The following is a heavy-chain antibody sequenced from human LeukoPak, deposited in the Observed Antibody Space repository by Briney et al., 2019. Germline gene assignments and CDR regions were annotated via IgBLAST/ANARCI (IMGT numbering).Heavy chain of an antibody. CDR1: GGSISSSSYY. V-gene: IGHV4-39*01. J-gene: IGHJ5*02. Sequence: PSETLSLTCTDSGGSISSSSYYWGWIRQPPGKGLEWIGSIYYSGSTYYNPSLKSRVTISVDTSKNQFSLKLSSVTAADTAVYYCASRDIMITFGGVIAFDPWGQGTLVTVSS. CDR3: ASRDIMITFGGVIAFDP. D-gene: IGHD3-16*02. CDR2: IYYSGST.